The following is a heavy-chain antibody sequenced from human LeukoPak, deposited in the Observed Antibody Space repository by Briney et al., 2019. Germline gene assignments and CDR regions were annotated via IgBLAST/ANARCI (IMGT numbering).Heavy chain of an antibody. V-gene: IGHV4-34*01. CDR3: ARGSIGIVVVPAAMRQRGWYFDR. Sequence: SETLSLTCAVYGGSFSGYYWSWIRQPPGKGLEWIGEINHSGSTNYNPSLKSRVTISVDTSKNQFSLKLSSVTAADTAVYYCARGSIGIVVVPAAMRQRGWYFDRWGRGSLVTV. CDR1: GGSFSGYY. J-gene: IGHJ2*01. D-gene: IGHD2-2*01. CDR2: INHSGST.